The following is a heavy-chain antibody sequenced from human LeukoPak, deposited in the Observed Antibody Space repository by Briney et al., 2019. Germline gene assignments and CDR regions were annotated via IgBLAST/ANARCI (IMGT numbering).Heavy chain of an antibody. CDR1: GFTFSSYS. V-gene: IGHV3-21*01. J-gene: IGHJ4*02. Sequence: GGSLRLSCAASGFTFSSYSMNWVRQAPGKGPEWVSSISSSSSYIYYADSVKGRFTISRDNAKNSLYLQMNSLRAEDTAVYYCARDLYGDYPWDYWGQGTLVTVSS. CDR2: ISSSSSYI. CDR3: ARDLYGDYPWDY. D-gene: IGHD4-17*01.